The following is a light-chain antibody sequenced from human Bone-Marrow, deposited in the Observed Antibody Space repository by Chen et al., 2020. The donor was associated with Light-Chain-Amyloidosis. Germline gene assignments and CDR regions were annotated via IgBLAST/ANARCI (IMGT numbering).Light chain of an antibody. V-gene: IGLV3-21*02. CDR2: DDS. CDR1: SIGSKN. J-gene: IGLJ3*02. Sequence: SYVLTQAPSVSVAPGQPSRIPCGGNSIGSKNVNCYHQKPGQAPVLVVYDDSDRPSGIPERFSGSNSGNTATLTISRVEAGDEADYYCQVWDTTSDLPVFGGGTKLTVL. CDR3: QVWDTTSDLPV.